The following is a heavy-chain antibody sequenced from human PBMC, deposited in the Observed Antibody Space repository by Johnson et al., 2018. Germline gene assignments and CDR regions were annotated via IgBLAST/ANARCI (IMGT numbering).Heavy chain of an antibody. Sequence: VQLQESGGGSVQPGGSLRLSCAASGFTFSSYWMHWVRQAPGKGLVWVSRINSDGSSTNYADSVKGRFTISRDNAKNTLYVQMNSLRAEDTAVYYCAIEGITMTCEVIKALDFWGQGTMVTVSS. J-gene: IGHJ3*01. CDR2: INSDGSST. CDR1: GFTFSSYW. V-gene: IGHV3-74*01. CDR3: AIEGITMTCEVIKALDF. D-gene: IGHD3-22*01.